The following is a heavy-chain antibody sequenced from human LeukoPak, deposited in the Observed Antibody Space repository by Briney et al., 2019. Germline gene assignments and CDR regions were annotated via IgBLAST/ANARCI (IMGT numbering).Heavy chain of an antibody. CDR1: GGTFISYD. V-gene: IGHV1-69*05. Sequence: SVKVSCKGSGGTFISYDISWVRQAPGQGLEWMGRIIPIFGTAKYAQKFQGRVTITTEESTSTAYMEMSSLRSKDTAVYYCARDMAYCGGDCYHFDYWGQGTLVTVSS. CDR3: ARDMAYCGGDCYHFDY. D-gene: IGHD2-21*02. J-gene: IGHJ4*02. CDR2: IIPIFGTA.